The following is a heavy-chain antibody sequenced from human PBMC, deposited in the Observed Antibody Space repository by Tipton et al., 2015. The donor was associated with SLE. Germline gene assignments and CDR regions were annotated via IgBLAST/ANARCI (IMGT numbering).Heavy chain of an antibody. CDR1: GGSISSYC. CDR3: AIYSGSYYGHWFDP. J-gene: IGHJ5*02. Sequence: LRLSCTVSGGSISSYCWSWIRQPPGKGLEWIGYIYYSGSTNYNPSLKSRVTISVDTSKNQFSLKLISVTAADTAVYYCAIYSGSYYGHWFDPWGQGTLVTVSS. CDR2: IYYSGST. V-gene: IGHV4-59*01. D-gene: IGHD1-26*01.